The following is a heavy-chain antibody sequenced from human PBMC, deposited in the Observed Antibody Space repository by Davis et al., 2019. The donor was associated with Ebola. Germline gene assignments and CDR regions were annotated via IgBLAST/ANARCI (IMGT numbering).Heavy chain of an antibody. D-gene: IGHD1-26*01. CDR2: INPSGGST. J-gene: IGHJ4*02. CDR3: TSGSYAGGEDY. CDR1: GYTFTNYG. Sequence: AASVKVSCKASGYTFTNYGINWVRQAPGQGLEWMGIINPSGGSTSYAQKFQGRVTMTRDTSTSTVYMELSSLRSEDTAVYYCTSGSYAGGEDYWGQGTLVTVSS. V-gene: IGHV1-46*01.